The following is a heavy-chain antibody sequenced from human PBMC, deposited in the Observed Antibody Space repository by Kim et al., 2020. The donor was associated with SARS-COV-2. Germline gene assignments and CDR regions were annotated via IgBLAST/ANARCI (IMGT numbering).Heavy chain of an antibody. CDR2: INSDGSST. CDR3: ARDSVVVVAATDYYYYGMDV. J-gene: IGHJ6*02. Sequence: GGSLRLSCAASGFTFSSYWMHWVRQAPGKGLVWVSRINSDGSSTSYADSVKGRFTISRDNAKNTLYLQMNSLRAEDTAVYYCARDSVVVVAATDYYYYGMDVWGQGTTVTVSS. D-gene: IGHD2-15*01. V-gene: IGHV3-74*01. CDR1: GFTFSSYW.